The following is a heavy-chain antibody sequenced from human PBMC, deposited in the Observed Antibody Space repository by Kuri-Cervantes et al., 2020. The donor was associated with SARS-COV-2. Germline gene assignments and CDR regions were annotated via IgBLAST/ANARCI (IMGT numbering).Heavy chain of an antibody. CDR1: GFTFDDYA. J-gene: IGHJ4*02. V-gene: IGHV3-9*01. CDR2: ISWNSGSI. CDR3: ARDLGYYYDSSGYYDLGY. D-gene: IGHD3-22*01. Sequence: SLKISCAASGFTFDDYAMHWVRQAPGKGLKWVSGISWNSGSIGYADSVKGRFTISRDNAKNSLYLQMNSLRAEDTAVYYCARDLGYYYDSSGYYDLGYWGQGTLVTVSS.